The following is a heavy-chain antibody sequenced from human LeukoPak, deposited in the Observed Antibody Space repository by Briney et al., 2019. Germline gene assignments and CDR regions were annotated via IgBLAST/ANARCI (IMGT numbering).Heavy chain of an antibody. CDR1: GFTFSSYG. CDR3: AKLVLFSGTTGDLNY. Sequence: GGSLRLSCAASGFTFSSYGMHWVRQAPGKGLEWVAVIWYDGSDKYYADSVKGRFTISRDNSKNTLYLQINSLRAEDTAVYYCAKLVLFSGTTGDLNYWGQGTLVTVSS. CDR2: IWYDGSDK. V-gene: IGHV3-33*06. D-gene: IGHD1-1*01. J-gene: IGHJ4*02.